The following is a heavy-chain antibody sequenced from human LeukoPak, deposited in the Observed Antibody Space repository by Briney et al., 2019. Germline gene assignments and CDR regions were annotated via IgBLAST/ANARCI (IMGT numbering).Heavy chain of an antibody. CDR2: IYYSGST. D-gene: IGHD2-2*01. V-gene: IGHV4-30-4*01. J-gene: IGHJ4*02. CDR1: GGSISSGDYY. CDR3: ARAAVVPAAIDGYY. Sequence: SETLSLTCTVSGGSISSGDYYWSWIRQPPGKGLEWIGYIYYSGSTYYNPSLKSRVTISVDTSKIQFSLKLSSVTAADTAVYYCARAAVVPAAIDGYYWGQGTLVTVSS.